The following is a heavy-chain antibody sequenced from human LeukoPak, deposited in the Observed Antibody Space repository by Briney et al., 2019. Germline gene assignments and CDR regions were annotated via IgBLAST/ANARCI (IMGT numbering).Heavy chain of an antibody. V-gene: IGHV3-48*01. CDR1: GFTFSDYS. Sequence: GGSLRLSCAASGFTFSDYSMNWVRKAPGKGLEWISYIDSSSGTIYYADSVKGRFTISRDNAKNSLYLQMNSLRAEDTAVYYCARDPPRRYDYWGQGTLVTVSS. J-gene: IGHJ4*02. CDR3: ARDPPRRYDY. CDR2: IDSSSGTI. D-gene: IGHD1-14*01.